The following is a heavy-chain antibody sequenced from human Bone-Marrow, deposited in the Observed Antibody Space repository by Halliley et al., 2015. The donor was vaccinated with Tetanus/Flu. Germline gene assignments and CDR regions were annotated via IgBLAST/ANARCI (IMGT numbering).Heavy chain of an antibody. J-gene: IGHJ4*02. Sequence: EWIGYFFYRGATNSTPPLKSRVTISVDTSKTHLSLKLRSVPAAATAVYYCARDSYGNGWFFDYWGQGTLVTVSS. CDR2: FFYRGAT. CDR3: ARDSYGNGWFFDY. V-gene: IGHV4-61*03. D-gene: IGHD6-19*01.